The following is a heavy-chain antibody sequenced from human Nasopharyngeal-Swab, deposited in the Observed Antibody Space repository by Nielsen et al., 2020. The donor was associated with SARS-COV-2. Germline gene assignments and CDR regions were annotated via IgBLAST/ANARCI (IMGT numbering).Heavy chain of an antibody. CDR2: ISGSGGST. D-gene: IGHD5-18*01. V-gene: IGHV3-23*01. CDR3: AKDPRNTAMVNYFDY. Sequence: GESLKISCAASGFTFSSYAMSWVRQAPGKGLEWVSAISGSGGSTYYADSVKGRFTISRDNSKNTLYLQMNSLRAEDTAVYYCAKDPRNTAMVNYFDYWGQGTLVTVSS. CDR1: GFTFSSYA. J-gene: IGHJ4*02.